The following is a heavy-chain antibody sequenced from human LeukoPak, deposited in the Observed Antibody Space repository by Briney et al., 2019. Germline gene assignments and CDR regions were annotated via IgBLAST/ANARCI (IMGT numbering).Heavy chain of an antibody. CDR2: IYHSGST. CDR3: AREGIMNTFGGVIVGDSFFDY. V-gene: IGHV4-38-2*02. Sequence: PSETLSLTCTVSGYSISSGYYWAWIRQPPGQGLEWIGRIYHSGSTYYNPSLKSRVTISVDTPKNQFSLKLSSVTAADTAVYYCAREGIMNTFGGVIVGDSFFDYWGQGTLVTVSS. CDR1: GYSISSGYY. D-gene: IGHD3-16*02. J-gene: IGHJ4*02.